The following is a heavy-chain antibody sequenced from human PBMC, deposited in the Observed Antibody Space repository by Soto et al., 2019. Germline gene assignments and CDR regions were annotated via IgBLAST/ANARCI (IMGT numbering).Heavy chain of an antibody. Sequence: SETLSLTCTVSGGSISSYYWSWIRQPPGKGLEWIGYIYYSGSTNYNPSLKSRVTISVDTSKNQFSLKLSSVTAADTAVYYCARSPYDIFFFDYWGQGTLVTVAS. CDR2: IYYSGST. J-gene: IGHJ4*02. CDR1: GGSISSYY. V-gene: IGHV4-59*01. CDR3: ARSPYDIFFFDY. D-gene: IGHD3-9*01.